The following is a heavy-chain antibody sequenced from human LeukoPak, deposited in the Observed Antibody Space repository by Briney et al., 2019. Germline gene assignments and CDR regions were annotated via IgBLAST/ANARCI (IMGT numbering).Heavy chain of an antibody. CDR3: AKGSIRRYQPRPSGVDY. D-gene: IGHD2-2*01. V-gene: IGHV3-30*18. Sequence: GRSLRLSCAASGFTFSSYGMHWVRQAPGKGLEWVAVISYDGSNKYYADSVKGRFTISRDNSKNTLYLQMNSLRAEDTAVYYCAKGSIRRYQPRPSGVDYWGQGTLVTVSS. CDR2: ISYDGSNK. J-gene: IGHJ4*02. CDR1: GFTFSSYG.